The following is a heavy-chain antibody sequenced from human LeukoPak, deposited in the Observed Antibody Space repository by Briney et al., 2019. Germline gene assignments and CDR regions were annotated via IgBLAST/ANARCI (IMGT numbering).Heavy chain of an antibody. CDR1: GFTFSSYE. D-gene: IGHD7-27*01. Sequence: GGSLRLSCTASGFTFSSYEMNWVRQAPGKGLEWVSYISSSGSTIYYADSVKGRFTISRDNAKNSLYLQMNTLRAEDTAVYYCARGLGYFDYSGQGTLVTVSS. CDR2: ISSSGSTI. J-gene: IGHJ4*02. CDR3: ARGLGYFDY. V-gene: IGHV3-48*03.